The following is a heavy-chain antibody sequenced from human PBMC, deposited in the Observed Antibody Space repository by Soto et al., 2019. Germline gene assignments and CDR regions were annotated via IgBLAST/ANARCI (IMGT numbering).Heavy chain of an antibody. CDR2: FSGSGSTT. V-gene: IGHV3-11*01. CDR1: GFTFSDYY. CDR3: ARSSLTYFEF. Sequence: QVHLEESGGGLVKPGGSLRLSCTASGFTFSDYYMSWIRQAPGKGLEWLAYFSGSGSTTYYTDSVKGRFAISRDNARTSLYLQSNSRRVEDSAVYYWARSSLTYFEFWGQGTLVTVSS. J-gene: IGHJ4*02.